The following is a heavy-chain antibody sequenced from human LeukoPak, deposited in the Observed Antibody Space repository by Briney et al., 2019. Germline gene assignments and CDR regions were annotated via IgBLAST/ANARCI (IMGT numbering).Heavy chain of an antibody. CDR1: GGSFSGFY. D-gene: IGHD1-1*01. CDR3: ARGLGEGYPDS. V-gene: IGHV4-34*01. Sequence: SETLSLTCAVHGGSFSGFYWTWMRQPPGKGPEWIGEINHSRGTGYNPSLRSRVTISQDTSKNQFSLKLTFVTAADTAVYYCARGLGEGYPDSWGQGTLVIVSS. J-gene: IGHJ4*02. CDR2: INHSRGT.